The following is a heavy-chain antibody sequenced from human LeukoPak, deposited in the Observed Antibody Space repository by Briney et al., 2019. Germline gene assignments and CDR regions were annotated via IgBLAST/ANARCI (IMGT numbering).Heavy chain of an antibody. D-gene: IGHD2-2*01. CDR2: ISGSGGST. V-gene: IGHV3-23*01. CDR1: GFTFSSYA. CDR3: AKDGFDIVVVPAAHNYYYMDV. J-gene: IGHJ6*03. Sequence: GGSLRLSCAASGFTFSSYAMSWVRQAPGKGLEWVSAISGSGGSTYYADSVKGRFTISRDNSKNTLYLQMNSLRAEDTAVYYCAKDGFDIVVVPAAHNYYYMDVWGKGTTVTVSS.